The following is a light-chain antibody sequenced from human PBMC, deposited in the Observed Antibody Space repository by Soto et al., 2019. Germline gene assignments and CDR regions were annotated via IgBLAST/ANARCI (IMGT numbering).Light chain of an antibody. Sequence: QSVLTQPPSVSAAPGQKVTISCSGSSSNIGNNYLSWYQQLPGTAPKLLIYDNNKRPSGIPDRFSGSKSGKSATLGITGLQTGDEADYYCGTWDSSLSAGVFGGGTKLTVL. CDR3: GTWDSSLSAGV. J-gene: IGLJ3*02. CDR2: DNN. CDR1: SSNIGNNY. V-gene: IGLV1-51*01.